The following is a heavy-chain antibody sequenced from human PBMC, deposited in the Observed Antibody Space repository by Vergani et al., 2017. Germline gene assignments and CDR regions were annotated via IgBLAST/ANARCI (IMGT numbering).Heavy chain of an antibody. J-gene: IGHJ4*02. V-gene: IGHV4-39*01. CDR1: GGSLSSSSYY. CDR2: IYYSGST. D-gene: IGHD6-19*01. CDR3: ARHEGQWLARADFDY. Sequence: QLQLQESGPGLVKPSETLSLTCTVSGGSLSSSSYYWGWIRQPPGKGLEWIGSIYYSGSTYYNPSLKSRVTISVDTSKNQFSLKLISVTAADTAVYYCARHEGQWLARADFDYWGQGTLVTVSS.